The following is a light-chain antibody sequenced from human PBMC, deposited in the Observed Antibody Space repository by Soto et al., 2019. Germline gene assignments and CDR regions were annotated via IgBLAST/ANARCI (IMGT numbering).Light chain of an antibody. CDR2: AAS. V-gene: IGKV1-17*01. Sequence: DIQMTQSPSSLSASVGDRVTITCRASQGIRNDLGWYQQKPGKAPKLLIYAASTLQSGVPSRFSGSGSGTDFTLTISSLQPEDFATYYCQQYYSYPPITFGQGTRLEIK. CDR3: QQYYSYPPIT. J-gene: IGKJ5*01. CDR1: QGIRND.